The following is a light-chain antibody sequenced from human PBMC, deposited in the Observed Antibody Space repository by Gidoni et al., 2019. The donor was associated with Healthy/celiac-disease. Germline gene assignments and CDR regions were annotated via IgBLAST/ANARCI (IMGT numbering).Light chain of an antibody. CDR3: QQRSNWPPLT. Sequence: EIVLPQSPATLSLSPGERATLSGRASQSVSSYLAWYQQKPGQAPRLLIYDASTRATGIPARFSGSGSGTDFTLTISSLEPEDFAVYYCQQRSNWPPLTFGGGTKVEIK. CDR2: DAS. CDR1: QSVSSY. V-gene: IGKV3-11*01. J-gene: IGKJ4*01.